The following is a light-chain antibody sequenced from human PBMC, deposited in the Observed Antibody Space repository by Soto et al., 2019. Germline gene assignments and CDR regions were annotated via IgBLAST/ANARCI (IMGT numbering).Light chain of an antibody. J-gene: IGKJ3*01. V-gene: IGKV3-20*01. CDR2: AAS. Sequence: EIVLTQSPGTLSLSPGERATLSCRASQTLSINSLAWYQQKLGQPPRLLIYAASTMATDIPERFSGGGSGTDFTLSISSLEPDDFALYYCQQYDASPLTFGPGTTVEIK. CDR3: QQYDASPLT. CDR1: QTLSINS.